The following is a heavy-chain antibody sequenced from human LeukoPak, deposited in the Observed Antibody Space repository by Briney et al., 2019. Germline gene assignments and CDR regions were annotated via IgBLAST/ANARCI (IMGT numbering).Heavy chain of an antibody. CDR1: GGSISSSSYY. J-gene: IGHJ4*02. CDR3: ARSGFLEWLPFDY. CDR2: IYYSGST. V-gene: IGHV4-39*01. Sequence: SETLSLTCTVSGGSISSSSYYWGWIRQPPGKGLEWIGSIYYSGSTYYNPSLKSRVTISVDTSKNQFSLKLSSVTAADTAVYYCARSGFLEWLPFDYWGQGTLVTVSS. D-gene: IGHD3-3*01.